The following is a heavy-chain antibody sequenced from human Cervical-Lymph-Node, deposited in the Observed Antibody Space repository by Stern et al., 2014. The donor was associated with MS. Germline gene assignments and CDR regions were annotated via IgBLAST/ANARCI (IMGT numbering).Heavy chain of an antibody. CDR1: GYTFSSYY. D-gene: IGHD1-26*01. CDR3: ARSGSYSDAFDI. V-gene: IGHV1-46*01. CDR2: INPSGGST. J-gene: IGHJ3*02. Sequence: QVQLVQSGAEVKKPGASVKVSCKASGYTFSSYYMHWVRQAPGKGLEWMGIINPSGGSTRYAQKFQGRVTMTRDTSTSTVYMELSSQRSEDTAVYYCARSGSYSDAFDIWGQGTMVTVSS.